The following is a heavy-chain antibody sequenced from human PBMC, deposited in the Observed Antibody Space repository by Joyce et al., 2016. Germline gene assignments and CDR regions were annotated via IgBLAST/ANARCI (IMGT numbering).Heavy chain of an antibody. CDR2: RWHDGSHR. CDR1: GFDISRHG. V-gene: IGHV3-33*01. J-gene: IGHJ4*02. D-gene: IGHD2-15*01. CDR3: ARRCGGGSCYGAIDF. Sequence: GFDISRHGMHWVRQAPGKGLEWLSLRWHDGSHRYYPDSVKGRFTISRDTSESTLYLQISDLRVEDTAVYYCARRCGGGSCYGAIDFWGQGVLVIVSS.